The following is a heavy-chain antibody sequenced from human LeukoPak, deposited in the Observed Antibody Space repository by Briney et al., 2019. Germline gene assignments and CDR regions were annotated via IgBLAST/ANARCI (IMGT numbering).Heavy chain of an antibody. CDR1: GFTVTYNY. D-gene: IGHD2-15*01. CDR3: ARAQDYCSGSTCYGYFQY. V-gene: IGHV3-66*01. CDR2: LYYSGST. Sequence: PGGSLRLSCAASGFTVTYNYMTWVRQAPGKGLEWVSVLYYSGSTYYSDSVTGRFTISRDNSKNTLYLQMNSLKAEDTAIYYCARAQDYCSGSTCYGYFQYWGQGTLVTVSS. J-gene: IGHJ1*01.